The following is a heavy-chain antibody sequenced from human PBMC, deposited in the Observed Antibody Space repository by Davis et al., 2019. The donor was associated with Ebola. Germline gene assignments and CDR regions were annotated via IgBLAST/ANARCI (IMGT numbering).Heavy chain of an antibody. CDR2: IYYSGST. D-gene: IGHD5-12*01. CDR3: ALGLRVAAITD. J-gene: IGHJ4*02. Sequence: SETLSLTCTVSGGSISSSSYYWGWTRQPPGKGLEWIGSIYYSGSTYYNPSLKSRVTISVDTSKNQFSLKLSSVTAADTAVYYCALGLRVAAITDWGQGALVAVSS. CDR1: GGSISSSSYY. V-gene: IGHV4-39*01.